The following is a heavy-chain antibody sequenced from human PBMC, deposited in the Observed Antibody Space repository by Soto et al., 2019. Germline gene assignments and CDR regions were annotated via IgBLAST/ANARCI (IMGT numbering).Heavy chain of an antibody. CDR3: ARDSFNYYYGMDV. J-gene: IGHJ6*02. Sequence: SETLSHTCTVSGGSISSGDYYWSWIRQPPGKGLEWIGYIYYDGGTYHNPSLRSRLTISLDTSKNQFSLKLTTVTAADTAVYFCARDSFNYYYGMDVWGQGTTVTVAS. CDR1: GGSISSGDYY. V-gene: IGHV4-30-4*01. CDR2: IYYDGGT.